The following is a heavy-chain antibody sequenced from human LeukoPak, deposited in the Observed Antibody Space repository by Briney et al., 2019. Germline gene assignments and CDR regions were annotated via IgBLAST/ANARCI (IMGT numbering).Heavy chain of an antibody. D-gene: IGHD3-16*01. V-gene: IGHV3-7*01. J-gene: IGHJ4*02. Sequence: PGGSLRLSCAASGFTFSSYWMSWVRQAPGKGLEWVANIKQDGSEKYYVDSVKGRFTISRDNAKNSLYLQMNSLRAEDTAAYYCARSRYGGSWGGSGLYFDYWGQGTLVTVSS. CDR2: IKQDGSEK. CDR1: GFTFSSYW. CDR3: ARSRYGGSWGGSGLYFDY.